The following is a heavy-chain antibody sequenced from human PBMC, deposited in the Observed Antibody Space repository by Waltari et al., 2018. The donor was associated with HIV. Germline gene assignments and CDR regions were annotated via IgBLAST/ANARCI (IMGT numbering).Heavy chain of an antibody. CDR3: VRGGQWLNWFGP. CDR2: TYYRSSWYN. V-gene: IGHV6-1*01. D-gene: IGHD6-19*01. J-gene: IGHJ5*02. CDR1: GASVSRNSAA. Sequence: QGQLQQSGPGLVKPSQPLSLTCVISGASVSRNSAAWNWIRQSPSRGLECLGRTYYRSSWYNEYAVSVKSRITINQDTSKNQFSLQLKSVTPEDTAVYYCVRGGQWLNWFGPWGPGTLVTVSS.